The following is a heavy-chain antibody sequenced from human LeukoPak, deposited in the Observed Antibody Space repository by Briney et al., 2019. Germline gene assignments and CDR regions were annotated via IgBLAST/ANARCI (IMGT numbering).Heavy chain of an antibody. V-gene: IGHV1-2*02. CDR1: GYTFTDYN. D-gene: IGHD1-26*01. J-gene: IGHJ4*02. CDR2: INPNSGGT. Sequence: ASVKVSCKASGYTFTDYNIHWVRQAPGKGLEYMGWINPNSGGTGSTQTFQGRVTMTGDTSISTAYMELSRLTSGDTAVYYCARAVQWGANDYWGQGTLVTVSS. CDR3: ARAVQWGANDY.